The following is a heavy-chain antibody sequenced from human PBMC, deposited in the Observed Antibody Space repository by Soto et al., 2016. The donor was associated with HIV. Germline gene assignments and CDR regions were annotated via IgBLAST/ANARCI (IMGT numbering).Heavy chain of an antibody. CDR2: ISSSSSYI. D-gene: IGHD1-26*01. V-gene: IGHV3-21*01. J-gene: IGHJ2*01. CDR3: ARVLRGGATREFDL. CDR1: GFTFSSYS. Sequence: EVQLVESGGGLVKPGGSLRLSCAASGFTFSSYSMNWVRQAPGKGLEWVSSISSSSSYIYYADSVKGRFTISRDNAKNSLYLQMNSLRAEDTAVYYCARVLRGGATREFDLVGPGTLVTVSS.